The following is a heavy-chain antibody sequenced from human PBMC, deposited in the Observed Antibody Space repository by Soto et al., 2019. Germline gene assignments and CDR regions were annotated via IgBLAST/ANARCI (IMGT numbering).Heavy chain of an antibody. CDR2: IIPIFGTA. J-gene: IGHJ5*02. V-gene: IGHV1-69*13. CDR3: ARRASRYYDFWSGYPWFDP. Sequence: SVKVSCKASGGTFSSDAISWVRQAPGQGLEWMGGIIPIFGTANYAQKFQGRVTITADESTSTAYMELSSLRSEDTAVYYCARRASRYYDFWSGYPWFDPWGQGTLVTVSS. D-gene: IGHD3-3*01. CDR1: GGTFSSDA.